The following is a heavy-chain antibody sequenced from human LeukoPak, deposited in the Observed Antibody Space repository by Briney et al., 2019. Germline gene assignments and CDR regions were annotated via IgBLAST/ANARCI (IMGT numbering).Heavy chain of an antibody. CDR3: ARLLSYRDNWFGP. J-gene: IGHJ5*02. D-gene: IGHD1-26*01. CDR1: GGSISSSSYY. V-gene: IGHV4-39*01. CDR2: IYYSGST. Sequence: SETLSLTCTVSGGSISSSSYYWGWIRQPPGKGLEWIGSIYYSGSTYYNPSLKSRVTISVDTSKNQFSLKLSSVTAADTAVYYCARLLSYRDNWFGPWGQGTLVTVSS.